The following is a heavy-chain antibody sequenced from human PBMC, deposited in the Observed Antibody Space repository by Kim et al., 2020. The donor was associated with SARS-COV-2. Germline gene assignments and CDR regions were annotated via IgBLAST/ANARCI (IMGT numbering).Heavy chain of an antibody. CDR2: IYYSGTT. Sequence: SETLSLTCTVSGGSISDSSYYWGWIRQPPGKGLEWIGTIYYSGTTYYNPSLKSRLTISVDTSKTQYSLKLRSVTAADTAVYYCARHDGDSSGSNWFDPWGQGTLVTVSS. CDR1: GGSISDSSYY. J-gene: IGHJ5*02. V-gene: IGHV4-39*01. D-gene: IGHD6-19*01. CDR3: ARHDGDSSGSNWFDP.